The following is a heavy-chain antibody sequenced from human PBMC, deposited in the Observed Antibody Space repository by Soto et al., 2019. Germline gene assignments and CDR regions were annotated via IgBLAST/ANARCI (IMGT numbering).Heavy chain of an antibody. D-gene: IGHD4-4*01. V-gene: IGHV1-69*04. CDR1: GGTYSTYT. Sequence: SVKVSCKASGGTYSTYTITWVRQAPGQGLEWMGRIIPIIGIINYAQKFQGRVTISADKFTGTAYMELTGLRSDDTAVYYCAGDPDSHYNNTHAYSYTWGQETLVTVSS. CDR2: IIPIIGII. CDR3: AGDPDSHYNNTHAYSYT. J-gene: IGHJ5*02.